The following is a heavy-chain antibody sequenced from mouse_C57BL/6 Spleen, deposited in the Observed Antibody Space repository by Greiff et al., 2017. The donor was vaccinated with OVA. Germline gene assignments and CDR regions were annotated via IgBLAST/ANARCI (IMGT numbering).Heavy chain of an antibody. V-gene: IGHV1-69*01. CDR2: IDPSDSYT. Sequence: QVQLQQPGAELVMPGASVKLSCKASGYTFTSYWMHWVKQRPGQGLAWIGEIDPSDSYTNYNQKFKGKSTLTVDKSSSTAYMQLSSLTSEDSAVYYCARSGDGSWFAYWGQGTLVTVSA. D-gene: IGHD2-3*01. CDR1: GYTFTSYW. CDR3: ARSGDGSWFAY. J-gene: IGHJ3*01.